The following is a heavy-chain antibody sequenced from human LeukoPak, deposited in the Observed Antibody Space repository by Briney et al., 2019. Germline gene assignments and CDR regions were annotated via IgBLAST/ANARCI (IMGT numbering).Heavy chain of an antibody. CDR2: IIPIFGTA. Sequence: GASVKVSCKASGGTFSSYAISWVRQAPGQGLEWMGGIIPIFGTANYAQKFQGRVTITADESTSTAYMELSSLRSEDTAVYYCAREREGGYSSSWYYFDYWGQGTLVTVSS. D-gene: IGHD6-13*01. V-gene: IGHV1-69*13. CDR1: GGTFSSYA. J-gene: IGHJ4*02. CDR3: AREREGGYSSSWYYFDY.